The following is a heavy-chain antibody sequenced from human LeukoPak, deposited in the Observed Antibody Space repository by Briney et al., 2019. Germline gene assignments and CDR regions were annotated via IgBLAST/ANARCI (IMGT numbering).Heavy chain of an antibody. CDR2: VSARGDKT. J-gene: IGHJ4*02. CDR3: ARDIHDSSGYYYDY. Sequence: GGSLRLSCVASGFTFSGYTMSWVRQAPGKGSEWISAVSARGDKTYYADSVKGRFTVSRDNSKDTLFLQMISLRAEDTALYYCARDIHDSSGYYYDYWGQGTLVTVSS. CDR1: GFTFSGYT. D-gene: IGHD3-22*01. V-gene: IGHV3-23*01.